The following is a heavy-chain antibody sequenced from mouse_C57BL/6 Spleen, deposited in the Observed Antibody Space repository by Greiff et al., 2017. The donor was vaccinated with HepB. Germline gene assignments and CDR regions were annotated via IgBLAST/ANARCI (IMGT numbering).Heavy chain of an antibody. CDR2: ISDGGSYT. J-gene: IGHJ4*01. CDR3: ARESSYYAMDY. Sequence: VQLKQSGGGLVKPGGSLKLSCAASGFTFSSYAMSWVRQTPEKRLEWVATISDGGSYTYYPDNVKGRFTIARDNAKNNLYLQMRHLKSEDTAMYYCARESSYYAMDYWGQGTSVTVSS. V-gene: IGHV5-4*01. CDR1: GFTFSSYA. D-gene: IGHD1-1*01.